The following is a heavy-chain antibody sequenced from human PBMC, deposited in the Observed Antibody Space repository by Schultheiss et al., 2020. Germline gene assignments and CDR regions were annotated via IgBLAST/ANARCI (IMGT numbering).Heavy chain of an antibody. J-gene: IGHJ5*02. CDR1: GGSISSGGYY. Sequence: SQTLSLTCTVSGGSISSGGYYWGWIRQPPGKGLEWIGTIYYSGSTYYTPSLKSRVTVSVDTSKNQFSLKLSSVTASDTAVYYCARHGDYGDFDWFGPWGKGTLVTVSS. CDR2: IYYSGST. CDR3: ARHGDYGDFDWFGP. V-gene: IGHV4-39*01. D-gene: IGHD4-17*01.